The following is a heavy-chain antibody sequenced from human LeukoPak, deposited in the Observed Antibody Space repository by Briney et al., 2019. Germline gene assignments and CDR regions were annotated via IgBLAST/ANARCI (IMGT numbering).Heavy chain of an antibody. CDR1: GGSFSGYY. CDR2: IYHSGST. V-gene: IGHV4-34*01. J-gene: IGHJ5*02. D-gene: IGHD3-10*01. Sequence: PSETLSLTCAVYGGSFSGYYWSWIRQPPGRGLEWIGTIYHSGSTYYNPSLKTRVTISVDTSKNQFSLKLSSVTAADTAVYYCARGPRFGELLWHWFDPWGQGTLVTVSS. CDR3: ARGPRFGELLWHWFDP.